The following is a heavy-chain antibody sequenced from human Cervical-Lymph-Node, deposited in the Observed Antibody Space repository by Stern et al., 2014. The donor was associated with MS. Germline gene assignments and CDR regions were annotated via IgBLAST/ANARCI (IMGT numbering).Heavy chain of an antibody. CDR1: GFTFTSSA. CDR3: AAEPMYYSDSVGAFDI. CDR2: IVVGSGNT. D-gene: IGHD3-22*01. Sequence: QLVESGPEVKKPGTSVKVSCKASGFTFTSSAVQWVRQARGPRLEWIGRIVVGSGNTNYAQKFQERVTITRDMSTSTAYMELSSLRSEDTAVYYCAAEPMYYSDSVGAFDIWGQGTMVTVSS. J-gene: IGHJ3*02. V-gene: IGHV1-58*01.